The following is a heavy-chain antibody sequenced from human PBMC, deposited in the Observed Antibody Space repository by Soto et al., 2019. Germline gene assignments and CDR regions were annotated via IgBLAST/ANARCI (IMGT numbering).Heavy chain of an antibody. V-gene: IGHV2-70*01. CDR1: GFSLSTSGTC. CDR3: ARMRRCYYDSSGYTVPFDY. J-gene: IGHJ4*02. Sequence: SGPTLVNPTQTLTLTCTFSGFSLSTSGTCVSWIRQPPEKALEWLALIDWDDDKYYSTSLKTRLTISKDTSKNQVVLTMTNMDPVDTATYYCARMRRCYYDSSGYTVPFDYWGQGTLVTVSS. CDR2: IDWDDDK. D-gene: IGHD3-22*01.